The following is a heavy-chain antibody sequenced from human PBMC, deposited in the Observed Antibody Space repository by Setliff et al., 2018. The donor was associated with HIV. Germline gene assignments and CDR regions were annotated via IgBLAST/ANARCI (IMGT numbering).Heavy chain of an antibody. Sequence: ASVKVSCKASGSTFSRYGLHWVRQAPGQRLEWMGWINAGNGNTKYSQKFQGRVTITRDTSASTAYMELSSLRSEDTAVYYCAREIRNYDFWSGYWEDHYFDSWGQGTLVTVSS. CDR2: INAGNGNT. V-gene: IGHV1-3*01. D-gene: IGHD3-3*01. CDR1: GSTFSRYG. J-gene: IGHJ4*02. CDR3: AREIRNYDFWSGYWEDHYFDS.